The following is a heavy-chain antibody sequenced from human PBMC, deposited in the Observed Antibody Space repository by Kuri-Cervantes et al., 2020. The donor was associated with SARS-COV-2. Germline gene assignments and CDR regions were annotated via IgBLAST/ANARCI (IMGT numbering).Heavy chain of an antibody. J-gene: IGHJ4*02. CDR2: ISYDGSNK. CDR1: GFTFSSYG. CDR3: AKSFLTAGSLSY. Sequence: LSLTCAASGFTFSSYGMHWVRQAPGEGLEWVAVISYDGSNKYYADSVKGRFTISRDNSKNTLYLQMNSLRAEDTAVYYCAKSFLTAGSLSYWGQGTLVTVSS. V-gene: IGHV3-30*18. D-gene: IGHD6-13*01.